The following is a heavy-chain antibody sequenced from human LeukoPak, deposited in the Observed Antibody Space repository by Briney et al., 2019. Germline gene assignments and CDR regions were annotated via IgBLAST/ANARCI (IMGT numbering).Heavy chain of an antibody. CDR1: GYTFTGYY. CDR3: ARAYYYDSSGYLTY. D-gene: IGHD3-22*01. CDR2: INPNRGGT. V-gene: IGHV1-2*06. Sequence: ASVKVSCKASGYTFTGYYMHWVRQAPGQGLEWMGRINPNRGGTNYAQKFQGRVTMTRDTSISTAYMELSRLRSDDTAVYYCARAYYYDSSGYLTYWGQGTLVTVSS. J-gene: IGHJ4*02.